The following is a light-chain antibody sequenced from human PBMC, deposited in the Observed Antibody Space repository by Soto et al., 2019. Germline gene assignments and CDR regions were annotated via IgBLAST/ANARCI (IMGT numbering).Light chain of an antibody. CDR3: HAYDYSLTASV. J-gene: IGLJ3*02. V-gene: IGLV1-40*01. Sequence: QSVLTQPPSVSGAPGQTVTLSCTGTSSNLGAGYDVYWYQQLPGAAPKLVIFGDSNRPSGVAERFSGSKSGNSASLAITGVQDADEADYYCHAYDYSLTASVFGGGTKLTVL. CDR1: SSNLGAGYD. CDR2: GDS.